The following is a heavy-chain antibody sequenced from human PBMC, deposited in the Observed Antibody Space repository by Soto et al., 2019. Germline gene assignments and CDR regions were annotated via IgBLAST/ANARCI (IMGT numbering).Heavy chain of an antibody. J-gene: IGHJ6*02. CDR2: IYYSGST. D-gene: IGHD3-16*01. CDR3: ARLSWGYYGMDV. CDR1: GGSISSSSYY. V-gene: IGHV4-39*01. Sequence: QLQLQESGPGLVKPSETLSLTCTVSGGSISSSSYYWGWIRQPSGKGLEWIGSIYYSGSTYYNPSLKSRVTISVDTSKNQFSLKLSSVTAADTAVYYCARLSWGYYGMDVWGQGTTVTVSS.